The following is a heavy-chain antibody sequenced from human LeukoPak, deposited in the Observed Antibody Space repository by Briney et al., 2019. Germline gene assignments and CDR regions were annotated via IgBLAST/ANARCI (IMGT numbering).Heavy chain of an antibody. CDR1: VYTFTSYG. CDR2: IRAYNCNT. CDR3: ARMSGITIFGVVNAALYYYYGMDV. J-gene: IGHJ6*02. Sequence: ASVKVSRNSSVYTFTSYGISWVRQAPGQGLEGVGWIRAYNCNTNYTQQLQGRVTMTTDTSTSTAYIELRRLRSDDTAVYYCARMSGITIFGVVNAALYYYYGMDVWGQGTTVTVSS. D-gene: IGHD3-3*01. V-gene: IGHV1-18*01.